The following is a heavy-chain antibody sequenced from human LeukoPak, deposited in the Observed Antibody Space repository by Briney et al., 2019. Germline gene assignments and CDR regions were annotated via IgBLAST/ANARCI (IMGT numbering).Heavy chain of an antibody. J-gene: IGHJ4*02. V-gene: IGHV3-21*01. CDR3: ASGWDVWWAFDY. D-gene: IGHD3-16*01. CDR2: ITSSSSYI. Sequence: GGSLRLSCAASGFTFSTYSMNWVRQAPGKGLEWVSSITSSSSYIYYADSLKGRFTISRDNAKNTLYLQMNSLRADDTAVYYCASGWDVWWAFDYWGQGTLVTVSS. CDR1: GFTFSTYS.